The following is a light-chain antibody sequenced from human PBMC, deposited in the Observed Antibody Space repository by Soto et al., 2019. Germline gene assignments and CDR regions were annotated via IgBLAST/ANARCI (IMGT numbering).Light chain of an antibody. Sequence: EIVLTQSPGTLSLSPGERATLSCRASQSVTSGYLGWYQQKPGQAPRLLIYGASSRATGISDRFSGSGSGTDFTLTISRLEPEDCAVYYCQQYATSPPMYTFGQGTKVEIK. CDR1: QSVTSGY. CDR3: QQYATSPPMYT. CDR2: GAS. J-gene: IGKJ2*01. V-gene: IGKV3-20*01.